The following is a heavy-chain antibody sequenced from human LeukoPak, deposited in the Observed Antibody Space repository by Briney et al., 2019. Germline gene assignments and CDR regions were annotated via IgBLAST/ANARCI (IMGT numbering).Heavy chain of an antibody. CDR3: ARDAYCGGDCYSDYFDY. D-gene: IGHD2-21*02. V-gene: IGHV1-8*01. CDR1: GYTFTNYD. Sequence: ASVKVSCKASGYTFTNYDINWVRQATGQGLEWMGWMNPNSGNTGYAQKFQGRVTITRDTSASTAYMELSSLRSEDTAVYYCARDAYCGGDCYSDYFDYWGQGTLVTVSS. J-gene: IGHJ4*02. CDR2: MNPNSGNT.